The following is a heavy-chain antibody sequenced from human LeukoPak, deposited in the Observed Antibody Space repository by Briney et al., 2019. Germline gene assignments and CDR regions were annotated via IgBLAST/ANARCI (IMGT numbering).Heavy chain of an antibody. D-gene: IGHD6-19*01. CDR1: GFTFSSYD. Sequence: PGGSLRLSCAASGFTFSSYDMHWVRQTTGKGLEWVSAIGPTGDTYYPGSVKGRFTISRENAKNSLYLQMNSLRAGDTAVYYCATPLYSSGCPDYWGQGTLVTVSS. J-gene: IGHJ4*02. CDR2: IGPTGDT. CDR3: ATPLYSSGCPDY. V-gene: IGHV3-13*04.